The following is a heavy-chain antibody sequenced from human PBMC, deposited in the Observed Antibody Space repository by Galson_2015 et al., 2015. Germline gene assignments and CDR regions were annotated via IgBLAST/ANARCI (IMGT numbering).Heavy chain of an antibody. CDR3: ARDPGCTGGVCYTHLVC. J-gene: IGHJ4*02. V-gene: IGHV1-69*13. CDR2: IIPIFGTA. D-gene: IGHD2-8*02. CDR1: GGTFSSYA. Sequence: SVKVSCKASGGTFSSYAISWVRQAPGQGLEWMGGIIPIFGTANYAQKFQGRVTITADESTSTAYMELSSLRSEDTAVYYCARDPGCTGGVCYTHLVCWGQGTLVTVSS.